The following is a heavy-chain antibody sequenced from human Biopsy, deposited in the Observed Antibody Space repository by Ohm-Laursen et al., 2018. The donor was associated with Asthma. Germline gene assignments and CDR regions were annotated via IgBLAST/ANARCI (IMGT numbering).Heavy chain of an antibody. J-gene: IGHJ6*02. V-gene: IGHV4-31*03. CDR3: ARGGSSVAGTPYGMDV. CDR2: IYYSGST. D-gene: IGHD6-19*01. Sequence: SQTLSLTCTVSGGSISSGGYYWSWIRQHPGKGLEWIGYIYYSGSTYYNPSLKSRVTISVDTSKNQFSLKLSSVTAADTAVYYCARGGSSVAGTPYGMDVWGQGTTVTVSS. CDR1: GGSISSGGYY.